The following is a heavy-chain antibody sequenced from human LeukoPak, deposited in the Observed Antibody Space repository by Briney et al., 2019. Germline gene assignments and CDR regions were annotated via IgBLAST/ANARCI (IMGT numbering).Heavy chain of an antibody. CDR2: IKSKTDRGAT. CDR3: TPDEVVCYRLGY. Sequence: GGSLRLSCAASGFTFSNAWMSWVRQAPGKGREWVGCIKSKTDRGATEYAASVKGTFTISRDNSTHTLYLQRNRVKDEDTAVYYCTPDEVVCYRLGYWGQGTLVTVSS. J-gene: IGHJ4*02. CDR1: GFTFSNAW. V-gene: IGHV3-15*01. D-gene: IGHD2-15*01.